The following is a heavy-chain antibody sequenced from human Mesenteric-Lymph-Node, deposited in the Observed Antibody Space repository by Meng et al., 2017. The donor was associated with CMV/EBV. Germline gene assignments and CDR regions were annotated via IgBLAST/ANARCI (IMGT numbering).Heavy chain of an antibody. CDR2: INPNSGGT. D-gene: IGHD5-12*01. CDR3: ARTVATIHYYYYGMDV. V-gene: IGHV1-2*02. J-gene: IGHJ6*02. CDR1: GYTFTGYY. Sequence: ASVKVSCKASGYTFTGYYMHWVRQAPGQGLEWMGWINPNSGGTNYAQKFQGRVTMTRDNTIRTAYMELSRLRSDDTAVYYCARTVATIHYYYYGMDVWGQGTTVTVSS.